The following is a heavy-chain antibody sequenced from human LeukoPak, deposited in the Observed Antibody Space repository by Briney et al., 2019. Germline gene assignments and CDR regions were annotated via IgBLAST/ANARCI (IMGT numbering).Heavy chain of an antibody. CDR1: GGSFSGYY. D-gene: IGHD3-10*01. CDR3: ARVYYGSGSYEFDY. V-gene: IGHV4-34*01. J-gene: IGHJ4*02. CDR2: INHSGST. Sequence: KPSETLSLTCAVYGGSFSGYYWSWIRQPPGKGLEWIGEINHSGSTNYNPSLKSRVTISVDTSKNQFSLKLRFVTAADTAVYYCARVYYGSGSYEFDYWGQGTLVTVSS.